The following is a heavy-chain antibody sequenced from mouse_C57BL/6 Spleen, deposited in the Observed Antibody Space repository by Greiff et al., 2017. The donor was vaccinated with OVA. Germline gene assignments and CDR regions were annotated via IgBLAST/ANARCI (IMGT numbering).Heavy chain of an antibody. Sequence: QVQLQQSGAELVRPGTSVTVSCKASGYAFTNYLIEWVKQRPGQGLEWIGVITTGSGGTNYNEKLKGKATLTADKSSSTAYMQLSSLTSEDSAVYFCARSEFAYWGQGTLVTVSA. CDR3: ARSEFAY. V-gene: IGHV1-54*01. CDR2: ITTGSGGT. CDR1: GYAFTNYL. J-gene: IGHJ3*01.